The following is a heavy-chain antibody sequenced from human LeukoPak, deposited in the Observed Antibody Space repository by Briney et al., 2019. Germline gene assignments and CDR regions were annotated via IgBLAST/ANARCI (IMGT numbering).Heavy chain of an antibody. CDR2: INSDGSST. V-gene: IGHV3-74*01. CDR1: GFTFSSYW. J-gene: IGHJ4*02. D-gene: IGHD2-21*02. Sequence: GRSLRLSCAASGFTFSSYWMHWVRQAPGKGLVWVSRINSDGSSTSYADSVKGRFTISRDNAKNTLYLQMNSLRAEDTAVYYCATPRRYCGGDCSLDYWGQGTLVTVSS. CDR3: ATPRRYCGGDCSLDY.